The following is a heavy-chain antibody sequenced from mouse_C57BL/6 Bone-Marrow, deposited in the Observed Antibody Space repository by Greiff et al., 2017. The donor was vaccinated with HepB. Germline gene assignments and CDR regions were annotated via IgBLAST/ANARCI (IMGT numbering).Heavy chain of an antibody. J-gene: IGHJ1*03. Sequence: QVQLQQSGPELVKPGASVKISCKASGYAFSSSWMNWVKQRPGKGLEWIGRIYPGDGDTNYNGKFKGKATLTADKSSSTAYMQLSSLTSEDSAVYFCAFYGNYAVHWYFDVWGTGTTVTVSS. CDR3: AFYGNYAVHWYFDV. D-gene: IGHD2-1*01. CDR2: IYPGDGDT. V-gene: IGHV1-82*01. CDR1: GYAFSSSW.